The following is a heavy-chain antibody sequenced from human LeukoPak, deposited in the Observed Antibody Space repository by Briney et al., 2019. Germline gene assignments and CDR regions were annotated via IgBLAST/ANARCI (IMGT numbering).Heavy chain of an antibody. V-gene: IGHV3-7*03. Sequence: GGSLRLSCEASGCVFGHSWMSWVRQAPGKGLEWVANINLDGSEINYLDSLTGRLTISRDNAKDSLYLQMNGLRAEDTAVYFCVRDRGYSTFDYCGQGTLVTVSS. CDR1: GCVFGHSW. J-gene: IGHJ4*02. CDR3: VRDRGYSTFDY. D-gene: IGHD3-22*01. CDR2: INLDGSEI.